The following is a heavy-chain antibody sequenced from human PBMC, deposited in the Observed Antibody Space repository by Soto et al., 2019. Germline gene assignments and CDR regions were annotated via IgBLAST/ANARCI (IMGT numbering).Heavy chain of an antibody. CDR1: GGSFSGYY. V-gene: IGHV4-34*01. J-gene: IGHJ4*02. D-gene: IGHD3-22*01. CDR3: ASGFDYYDSGGRDY. Sequence: SETLSLTCAVYGGSFSGYYWSWIRQPPGKGLEWIGEINHSGSTNYNPSLKSRVTISVDTSKNQFSLKLSSVTAADTAVYYCASGFDYYDSGGRDYWGQGTPVTVSS. CDR2: INHSGST.